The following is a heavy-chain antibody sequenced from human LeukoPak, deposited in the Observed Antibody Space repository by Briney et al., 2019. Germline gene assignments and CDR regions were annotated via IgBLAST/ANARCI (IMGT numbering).Heavy chain of an antibody. Sequence: ASVKVSCKASGYTFSSYAMHWLRRAPGQRLEWMGWINAGNGDTKYSQKFQGRVTIARDTSASTAYMELSSLRSEDTAVYCCARDRGGTGDFDYWGQGTLVTVSS. D-gene: IGHD1-1*01. CDR1: GYTFSSYA. CDR2: INAGNGDT. V-gene: IGHV1-3*01. J-gene: IGHJ4*02. CDR3: ARDRGGTGDFDY.